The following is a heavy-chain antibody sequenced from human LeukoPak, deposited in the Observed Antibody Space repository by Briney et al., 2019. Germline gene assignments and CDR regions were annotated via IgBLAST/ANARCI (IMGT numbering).Heavy chain of an antibody. Sequence: GGSLRLSCAASGFTVSSNYMSWVRQAPGKGLEWVSVIYSGGSTDYADSVKGRFTIYRDNSENTLYLQMNSLRAEDTAVYYCARDRSANSRVYYFDYWGQGTLVTVSS. CDR1: GFTVSSNY. J-gene: IGHJ4*02. CDR2: IYSGGST. CDR3: ARDRSANSRVYYFDY. V-gene: IGHV3-53*05. D-gene: IGHD4/OR15-4a*01.